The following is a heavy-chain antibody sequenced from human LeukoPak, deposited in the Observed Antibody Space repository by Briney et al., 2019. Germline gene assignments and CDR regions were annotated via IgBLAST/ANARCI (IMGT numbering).Heavy chain of an antibody. J-gene: IGHJ3*02. CDR2: IKSKTDGGTT. V-gene: IGHV3-15*01. D-gene: IGHD6-13*01. CDR3: TTGDSSSWYRVDAFDI. Sequence: GGSLRLSCAASGFTFSNAWMSWVRQAPGQGLEWVGRIKSKTDGGTTDYAAPVKGRFTISRDDSKNTLYLQMNSLKTEDTAVYYCTTGDSSSWYRVDAFDIWGQGTMVTVSS. CDR1: GFTFSNAW.